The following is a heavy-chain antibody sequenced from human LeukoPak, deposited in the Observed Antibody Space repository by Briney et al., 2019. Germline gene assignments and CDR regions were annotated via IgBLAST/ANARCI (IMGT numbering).Heavy chain of an antibody. J-gene: IGHJ4*02. CDR2: ISYDGNNK. Sequence: GGSLRLSCAASGFTFSSYGMHWVRQAPGKGLEWVAVISYDGNNKYYADSVKGRFTISRDNSKNTLYLQMNSLRPEDTAVYYCAKDLTYYYDISGSYYEYYFDYWGQGTLVTVSS. CDR1: GFTFSSYG. D-gene: IGHD3-22*01. V-gene: IGHV3-30*18. CDR3: AKDLTYYYDISGSYYEYYFDY.